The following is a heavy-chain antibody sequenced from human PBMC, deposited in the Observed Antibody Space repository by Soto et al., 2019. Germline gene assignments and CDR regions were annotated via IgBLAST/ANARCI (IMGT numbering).Heavy chain of an antibody. Sequence: SETLSLTCTVSGGSISSYYWSWIRQPPGKGLEWIGYIYYSGSTNYNPSLKSRVTISVDTSKNQFSLKLSSVTAADTAVYYCARQDYDFWSGYALNYWGQGTLVTVSS. CDR2: IYYSGST. V-gene: IGHV4-59*01. J-gene: IGHJ4*02. CDR3: ARQDYDFWSGYALNY. D-gene: IGHD3-3*01. CDR1: GGSISSYY.